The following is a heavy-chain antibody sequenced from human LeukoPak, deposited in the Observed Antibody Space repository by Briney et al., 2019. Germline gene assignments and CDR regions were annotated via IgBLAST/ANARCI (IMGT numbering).Heavy chain of an antibody. D-gene: IGHD5-18*01. CDR2: INSDDSNT. CDR1: GFTFSNHW. V-gene: IGHV3-74*01. Sequence: PGRSLRLSCAASGFTFSNHWMHGARLPPGKGLVWVSSINSDDSNTAYTDSVKGGFTIDRDNAKNTLFLQMNSLRAEDTAVYYCTSDTVNTAVGIDYWGQGTLVTVSS. J-gene: IGHJ4*02. CDR3: TSDTVNTAVGIDY.